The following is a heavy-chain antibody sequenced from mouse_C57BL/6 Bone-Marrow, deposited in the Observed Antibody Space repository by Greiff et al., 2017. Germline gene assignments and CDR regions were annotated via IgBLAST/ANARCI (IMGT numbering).Heavy chain of an antibody. Sequence: EVQLQESGPGLVKPSQSLSLTCSVSGYSITSGYYWNWIRQFPGNKLEWRGYISYDGSTNYNPSFKNRISITRDTSENQFFLKLNSVTTEDTATDYCARVVAHFDVWGTGTTVTVSS. CDR2: ISYDGST. D-gene: IGHD1-1*02. J-gene: IGHJ1*03. V-gene: IGHV3-6*01. CDR1: GYSITSGYY. CDR3: ARVVAHFDV.